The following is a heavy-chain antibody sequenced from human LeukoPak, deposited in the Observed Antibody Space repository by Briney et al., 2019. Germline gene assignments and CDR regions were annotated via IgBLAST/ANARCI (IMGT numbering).Heavy chain of an antibody. CDR1: GFTFSDYY. CDR3: ARSLYSSGWYSDY. CDR2: ISTGGSTI. V-gene: IGHV3-11*04. J-gene: IGHJ4*02. D-gene: IGHD6-19*01. Sequence: GGSLRLSCAASGFTFSDYYMGWIRQAPGKGLEWVSYISTGGSTIYYADSVKGRFTISRDNAKNSLSLQMNSLRAEDTAVYHCARSLYSSGWYSDYWGQGTLVTVSS.